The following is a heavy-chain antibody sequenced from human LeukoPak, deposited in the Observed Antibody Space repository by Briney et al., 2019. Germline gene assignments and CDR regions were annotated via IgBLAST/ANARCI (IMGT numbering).Heavy chain of an antibody. J-gene: IGHJ4*02. CDR3: AKWVGTLGSLDF. CDR1: GFTFGSYS. D-gene: IGHD4-23*01. Sequence: GGSLRLSCAASGFTFGSYSMNWVRQAPGKGLEWLSYISSVSNAIYYADSVKGRFTFSRDNGKNSLYLQLNSLRAEDTAVYYCAKWVGTLGSLDFWGQGTLVTVSS. CDR2: ISSVSNAI. V-gene: IGHV3-48*04.